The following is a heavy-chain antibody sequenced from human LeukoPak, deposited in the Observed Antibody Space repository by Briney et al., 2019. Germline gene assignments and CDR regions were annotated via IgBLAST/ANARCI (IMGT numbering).Heavy chain of an antibody. CDR2: IYSSGTT. V-gene: IGHV4-59*12. Sequence: TTSETLSLTCSVSGGSLSGYYWSWIRQTPGKGLEWIGYIYSSGTTNYNRALQSRVTISLDTAKNQFSLSVTSVTAADTAMYFCAGRISSWNVYIDKWGQGIQVTVSS. J-gene: IGHJ4*02. CDR1: GGSLSGYY. D-gene: IGHD1-1*01. CDR3: AGRISSWNVYIDK.